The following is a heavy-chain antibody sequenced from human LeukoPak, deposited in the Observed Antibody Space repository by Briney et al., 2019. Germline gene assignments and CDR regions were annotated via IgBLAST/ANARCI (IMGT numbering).Heavy chain of an antibody. CDR2: IWYDGSNK. V-gene: IGHV3-33*01. CDR3: AREGIEVVPAATPYYYYYMDV. J-gene: IGHJ6*03. CDR1: GFTSSSYG. Sequence: GGSLRLSCAASGFTSSSYGMHWVRQAPGKGLEWVAVIWYDGSNKYYADSVKGRFTISRDNSKNTLYLQMNNLRAEDTAVYYCAREGIEVVPAATPYYYYYMDVWGKGTTVTVSS. D-gene: IGHD2-2*01.